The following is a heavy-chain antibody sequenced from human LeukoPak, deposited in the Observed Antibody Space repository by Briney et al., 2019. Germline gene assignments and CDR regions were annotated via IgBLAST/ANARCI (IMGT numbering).Heavy chain of an antibody. Sequence: SETLSLTCTVSGASFSSYYWSWIRQPPGKRPEWIGYIDDKAETSYNPSLKTRVSISIDTSTSQFFLKLMSVTSADTAVYSCARGQETRTTPFESWGQGTLVTVSS. J-gene: IGHJ4*02. D-gene: IGHD2-15*01. CDR3: ARGQETRTTPFES. CDR1: GASFSSYY. V-gene: IGHV4-59*01. CDR2: IDDKAET.